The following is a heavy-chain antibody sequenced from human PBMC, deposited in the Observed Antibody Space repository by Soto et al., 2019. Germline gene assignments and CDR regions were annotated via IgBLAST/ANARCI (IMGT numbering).Heavy chain of an antibody. CDR2: IYGSGRGI. J-gene: IGHJ6*02. Sequence: PGGSVRRSCTASGLPHISFAMMWVRQAPGRGLECVAGIYGSGRGIEYADSVKGRFTISRDNAKNSLYLQMNSLRPEDTALYSFSTDLGAGRDVFRCYYYGVGVWGRWTTVTISS. CDR1: GLPHISFA. V-gene: IGHV3-23*05. CDR3: STDLGAGRDVFRCYYYGVGV. D-gene: IGHD3-16*01.